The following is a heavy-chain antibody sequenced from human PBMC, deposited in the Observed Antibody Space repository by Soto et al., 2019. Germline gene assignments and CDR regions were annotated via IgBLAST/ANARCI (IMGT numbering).Heavy chain of an antibody. CDR3: TREYSYGFNFDY. CDR1: GFTFGDYA. D-gene: IGHD5-18*01. Sequence: GGSLRLSCTAPGFTFGDYAMSWVRQASGKGLEWVGFIRSKAYGGTTEYAASVKGRFTISRDDSKSIAYLQMNSLKTEDTAVYYCTREYSYGFNFDYWGQGTLVTVSS. CDR2: IRSKAYGGTT. V-gene: IGHV3-49*04. J-gene: IGHJ4*02.